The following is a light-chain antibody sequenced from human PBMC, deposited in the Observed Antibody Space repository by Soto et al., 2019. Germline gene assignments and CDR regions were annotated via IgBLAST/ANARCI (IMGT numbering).Light chain of an antibody. Sequence: EIVLTQSPGTLSVSPGERATLSCRASQSISSNHLAWYQQKPGQAPSLLIYGASSRATGIPDRFSGGGSGTDFTLTISGLEPEDSAIYYCQQYVSWTFGQGTKVEIK. CDR1: QSISSNH. J-gene: IGKJ1*01. CDR2: GAS. V-gene: IGKV3-20*01. CDR3: QQYVSWT.